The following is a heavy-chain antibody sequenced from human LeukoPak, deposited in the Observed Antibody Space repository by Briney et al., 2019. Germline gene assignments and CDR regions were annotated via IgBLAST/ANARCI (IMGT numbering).Heavy chain of an antibody. J-gene: IGHJ4*02. CDR1: GFTFSSYW. D-gene: IGHD6-19*01. V-gene: IGHV3-7*03. Sequence: GGSLRLSCAASGFTFSSYWMSWVRQAPGKGLEWVANIKQDGSEKYYVDSVKGRFTISRDNAKNSLYLQMNSLRAEDTAVYYCARPKGRIAVAGLDYWGQGTLVTVSS. CDR2: IKQDGSEK. CDR3: ARPKGRIAVAGLDY.